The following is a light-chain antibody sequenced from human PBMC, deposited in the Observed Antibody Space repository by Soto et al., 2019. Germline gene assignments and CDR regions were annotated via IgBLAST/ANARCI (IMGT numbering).Light chain of an antibody. V-gene: IGKV3-15*01. CDR3: QQYNNWPLT. Sequence: EIVLTQSSTTLSVSPRGRATLSCRASQSVSSNLAWYQQKPGQAPRLLIYGASTRATGIPARFSGSGSGTEFTLTISSLQSEDFAVYYCQQYNNWPLTFGGGTKVDIK. CDR2: GAS. CDR1: QSVSSN. J-gene: IGKJ4*01.